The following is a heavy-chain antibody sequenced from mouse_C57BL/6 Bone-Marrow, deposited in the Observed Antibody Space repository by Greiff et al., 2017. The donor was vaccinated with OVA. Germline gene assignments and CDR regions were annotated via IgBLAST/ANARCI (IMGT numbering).Heavy chain of an antibody. J-gene: IGHJ1*03. CDR3: AVDGYYKGYFDV. D-gene: IGHD2-3*01. CDR2: INPGSGGT. V-gene: IGHV1-54*01. Sequence: QVQLQQSGAELVRPGTSVKVSCKASGYAFTNYLIEWVKQRPGQGLEWIGVINPGSGGTNYNEKFKGKATLTADKSSSTAYMQLSSLTSEDSAVYFCAVDGYYKGYFDVWGTGTTVTVSS. CDR1: GYAFTNYL.